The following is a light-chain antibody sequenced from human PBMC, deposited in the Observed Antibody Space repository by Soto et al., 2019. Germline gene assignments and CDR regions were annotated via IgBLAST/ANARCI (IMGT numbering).Light chain of an antibody. CDR2: GAS. CDR1: QSLSSSY. Sequence: IVLTQSPDTLSLSPGERATLSCRASQSLSSSYLAWYQQKPGQAPRLLIYGASSRATAIPDRFSGSGSGTDFTLTINRLEPEDFAVYYCQHFGSSLTFGGGTKWIS. J-gene: IGKJ4*01. V-gene: IGKV3-20*01. CDR3: QHFGSSLT.